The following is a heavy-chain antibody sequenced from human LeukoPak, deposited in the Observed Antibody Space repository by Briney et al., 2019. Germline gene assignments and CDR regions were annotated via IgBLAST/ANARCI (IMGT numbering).Heavy chain of an antibody. V-gene: IGHV3-15*01. J-gene: IGHJ4*02. Sequence: PGGSLRLSGAAFGFPFSNAWMSWVRQAPGKGLEWVGRIKSKTDGGTTDYAAPVKGRFTISRDDSKNTLYLQMNSLKTEDTAVYYCTTYYDFWSGYYYIGKFDYWGQGTLVTVSS. D-gene: IGHD3-3*01. CDR3: TTYYDFWSGYYYIGKFDY. CDR2: IKSKTDGGTT. CDR1: GFPFSNAW.